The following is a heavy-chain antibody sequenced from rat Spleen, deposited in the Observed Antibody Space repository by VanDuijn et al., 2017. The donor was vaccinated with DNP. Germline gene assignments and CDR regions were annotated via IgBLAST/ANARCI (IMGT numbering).Heavy chain of an antibody. CDR1: GFSLINYH. D-gene: IGHD5-1*01. CDR2: IQSGGSI. Sequence: QVQLRESGPGLVQPSQTLSLTCTVSGFSLINYHVHWVRQPPGKGLEWMGRIQSGGSIDYNSGLKSRLSVSRDTSKSQVFLKMNSLQTEDTAIYFCTRKTGWGQGVMVTVSS. CDR3: TRKTG. J-gene: IGHJ2*01. V-gene: IGHV2-27*01.